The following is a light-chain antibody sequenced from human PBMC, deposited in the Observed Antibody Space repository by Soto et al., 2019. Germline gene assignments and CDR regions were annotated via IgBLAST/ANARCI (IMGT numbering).Light chain of an antibody. V-gene: IGKV4-1*01. CDR1: QSDLFRPNKKNY. CDR2: WAS. Sequence: DIVMTQSPDSLAVSLGERATINCKSSQSDLFRPNKKNYLAWYQQKPGQPPKMFIYWASTRESGVPDRFSGGGSGTDFPLTISSLQAEDVAVYYCQQYYTTPPTFGQGTKLEIK. J-gene: IGKJ2*01. CDR3: QQYYTTPPT.